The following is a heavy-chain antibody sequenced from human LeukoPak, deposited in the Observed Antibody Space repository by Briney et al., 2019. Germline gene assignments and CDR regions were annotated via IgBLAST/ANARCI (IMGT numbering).Heavy chain of an antibody. J-gene: IGHJ4*02. D-gene: IGHD3-22*01. CDR1: GFTFSSYW. CDR3: ARTLAARHTSGYIDY. V-gene: IGHV3-7*01. CDR2: IKGDGSGI. Sequence: GGSLRLSCAASGFTFSSYWMSWVRQAPGKGLEWVANIKGDGSGIYYVDSVKGRFTISRDNGKNSLYLQMNSLRAEDTAVYYCARTLAARHTSGYIDYWGQGTLVTVSS.